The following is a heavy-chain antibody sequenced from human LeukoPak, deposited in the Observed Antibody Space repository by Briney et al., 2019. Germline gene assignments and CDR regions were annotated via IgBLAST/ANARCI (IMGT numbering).Heavy chain of an antibody. J-gene: IGHJ4*02. Sequence: SETLSLTCTVSGGSISSYYWSWIRQPPGKGLEWIGYIYYSGSTNYNPSLKSRVTISVDTSKNQFSLKLSSVIAADTAVYYCARGGSTAIDYWGQGTLVTVSS. V-gene: IGHV4-59*01. CDR2: IYYSGST. CDR1: GGSISSYY. D-gene: IGHD3-16*01. CDR3: ARGGSTAIDY.